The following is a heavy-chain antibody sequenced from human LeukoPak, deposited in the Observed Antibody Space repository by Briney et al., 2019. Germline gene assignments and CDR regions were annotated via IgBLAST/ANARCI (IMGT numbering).Heavy chain of an antibody. V-gene: IGHV4-39*01. Sequence: PSETLSLTCTVSGGSISSNAYYWAWIRQPPGKGLEWIGSIYSSVSTYYNPSLKSRVTISVDTSKDQFSLRLSSVTAADTALYYCAYSGSYGHLGYWGQGIPVTVSS. D-gene: IGHD1-26*01. CDR2: IYSSVST. J-gene: IGHJ4*02. CDR3: AYSGSYGHLGY. CDR1: GGSISSNAYY.